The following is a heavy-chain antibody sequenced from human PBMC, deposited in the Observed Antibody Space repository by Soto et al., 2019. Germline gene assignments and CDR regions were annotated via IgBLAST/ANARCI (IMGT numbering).Heavy chain of an antibody. CDR2: ISGSGGST. D-gene: IGHD5-12*01. V-gene: IGHV3-23*01. CDR3: AKDGDGRYSGYDLPLFY. Sequence: PGGSLRLSCAASGFTFSSYAMSWVRQAPGKGLEWVSAISGSGGSTYYADSVKGRFTISRDNSKNTLYLQMNSLRAEDTAVYYCAKDGDGRYSGYDLPLFYRGQGTRVTVSS. CDR1: GFTFSSYA. J-gene: IGHJ4*02.